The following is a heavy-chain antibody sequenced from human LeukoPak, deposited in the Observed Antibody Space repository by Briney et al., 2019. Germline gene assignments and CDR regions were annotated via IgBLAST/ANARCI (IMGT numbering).Heavy chain of an antibody. Sequence: PGRSLRLSCAASGFTFSNYGMYWVRQAPGKGLEWVVVISHDGRNNNYADSVKGRFTISRDNSKNTLYLQMNSLRPEDTAVYYCAKVRVGTAHFDYWGQGTLVTVSS. D-gene: IGHD2-15*01. CDR3: AKVRVGTAHFDY. J-gene: IGHJ4*02. V-gene: IGHV3-30*18. CDR2: ISHDGRNN. CDR1: GFTFSNYG.